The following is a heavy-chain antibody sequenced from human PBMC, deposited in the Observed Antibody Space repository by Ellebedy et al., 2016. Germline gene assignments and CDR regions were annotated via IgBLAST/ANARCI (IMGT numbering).Heavy chain of an antibody. Sequence: GGSLRLSXAASGFTFSSYTMHWVRQAPGKGLEWVALISFDGSNQYYADSVKGRFTISRDNSKNTLYLQMNSLRGDDSAIYYCAKEGTVGGGTYFDDWGQGTLVTGSS. V-gene: IGHV3-30-3*01. D-gene: IGHD4-23*01. CDR2: ISFDGSNQ. CDR1: GFTFSSYT. CDR3: AKEGTVGGGTYFDD. J-gene: IGHJ4*02.